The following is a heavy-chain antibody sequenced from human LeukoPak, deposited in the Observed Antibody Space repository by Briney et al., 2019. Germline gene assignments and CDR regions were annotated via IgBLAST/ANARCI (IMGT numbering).Heavy chain of an antibody. J-gene: IGHJ6*03. D-gene: IGHD3-3*01. Sequence: SETLSLTCTVSSGSISSYYWSWIRQPAGKGLEWIGRIYTSGSTNYNPSLKSRVTMSVDTSKNQFSLKLSSVTAADTAVYYCASARYHDFWSGYYYMDVWGKGTTVTVSS. CDR2: IYTSGST. V-gene: IGHV4-4*07. CDR1: SGSISSYY. CDR3: ASARYHDFWSGYYYMDV.